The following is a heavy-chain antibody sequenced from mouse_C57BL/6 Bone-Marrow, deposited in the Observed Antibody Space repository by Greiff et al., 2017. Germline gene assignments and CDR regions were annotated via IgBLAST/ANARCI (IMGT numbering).Heavy chain of an antibody. CDR2: IHPNSGST. D-gene: IGHD1-1*01. V-gene: IGHV1-64*01. Sequence: VQLQQPGAELVKPGASVKLSCKASGYTFTSYWMHWVKQRPGQGLEWIGMIHPNSGSTNYNEKFKSKATLTVDKSSSTAYMELRSLTSEDSAVYFCARYRYYGSSNYWGQGTTLTVSS. CDR3: ARYRYYGSSNY. J-gene: IGHJ2*01. CDR1: GYTFTSYW.